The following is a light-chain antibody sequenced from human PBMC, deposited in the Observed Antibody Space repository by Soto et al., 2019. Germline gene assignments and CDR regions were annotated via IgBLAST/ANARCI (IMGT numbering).Light chain of an antibody. V-gene: IGKV3-20*01. CDR1: QSVSSSY. J-gene: IGKJ1*01. CDR2: GAS. Sequence: DIVLTQSPVTLSLSPGERATLSCRASQSVSSSYLAWYQQKPGQAPRLLIYGASNRATGIPDRFSGSGSGTDFTLTISRLEPEDFAVYYCQQYGSSGTFGQGTKVDI. CDR3: QQYGSSGT.